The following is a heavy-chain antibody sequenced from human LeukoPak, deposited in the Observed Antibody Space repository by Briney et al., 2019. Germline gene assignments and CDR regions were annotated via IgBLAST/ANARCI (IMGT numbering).Heavy chain of an antibody. J-gene: IGHJ4*02. V-gene: IGHV4-59*01. CDR1: GSSMNKYY. Sequence: PSETLSLTCSVSGSSMNKYYWSWIRQSPGKGLEWIGYIYYSGSTNYNPSLKSRVTISVDTSKNQFSLKLSSVTAADTAVYYCARGVDSSSREYYFDYWGQGTLVTVSS. D-gene: IGHD6-6*01. CDR2: IYYSGST. CDR3: ARGVDSSSREYYFDY.